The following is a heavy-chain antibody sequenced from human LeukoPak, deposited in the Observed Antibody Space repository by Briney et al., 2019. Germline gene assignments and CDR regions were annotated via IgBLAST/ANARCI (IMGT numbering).Heavy chain of an antibody. CDR2: IYTSGST. Sequence: SETLSLTCTVSGGSISSYYWSWIRQPAGKGLGWIGRIYTSGSTNYNPSLKSRVTMSVDTSKNQFSLKLSSVTAADTAVYYCARRAYGSGSLDYWGQGTLVTVSS. V-gene: IGHV4-4*07. CDR1: GGSISSYY. CDR3: ARRAYGSGSLDY. D-gene: IGHD3-10*01. J-gene: IGHJ4*02.